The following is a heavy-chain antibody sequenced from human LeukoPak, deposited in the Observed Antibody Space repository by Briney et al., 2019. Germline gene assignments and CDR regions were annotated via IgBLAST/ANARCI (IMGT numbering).Heavy chain of an antibody. D-gene: IGHD5-18*01. J-gene: IGHJ5*02. CDR1: GFTFSSYA. V-gene: IGHV3-30-3*01. Sequence: PGGSLRLSCAASGFTFSSYAMSWVRQAPGKGLEWVALISYDGSSKYYADSVKGRFTISRDNSKNTLYLQMNSLRAEDTAVYYCARGDLIQLWSPSFDPWGQGTLVTVSS. CDR3: ARGDLIQLWSPSFDP. CDR2: ISYDGSSK.